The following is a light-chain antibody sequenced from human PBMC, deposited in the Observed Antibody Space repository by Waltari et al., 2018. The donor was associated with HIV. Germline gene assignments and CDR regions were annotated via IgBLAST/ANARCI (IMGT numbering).Light chain of an antibody. V-gene: IGLV1-47*01. Sequence: QSVLTQPPSASGTPGQRVTISCSGSSSNFGTNYVYWYQQLPGTAPKLLISINNQRPAGVPDRFSASKSGTSASLAISGLRSEDEADYYCAALDDSLIDQVVFGGGTKLTVL. CDR2: INN. CDR3: AALDDSLIDQVV. CDR1: SSNFGTNY. J-gene: IGLJ2*01.